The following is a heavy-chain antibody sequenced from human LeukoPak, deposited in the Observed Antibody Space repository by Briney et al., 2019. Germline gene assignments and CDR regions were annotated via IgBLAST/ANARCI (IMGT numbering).Heavy chain of an antibody. CDR2: MSSSDDDR. CDR1: GFSFSSYA. V-gene: IGHV3-23*01. CDR3: ARDGPGNYDSSSFDY. J-gene: IGHJ4*02. Sequence: GGSLRLFCATSGFSFSSYAMSWVRQAPGKGLEWVSAMSSSDDDRYYAPSVGGRFTLSTDTSRSTLYLQMNSQRAEDTAVYYCARDGPGNYDSSSFDYWGQGTLVTVSS. D-gene: IGHD3-22*01.